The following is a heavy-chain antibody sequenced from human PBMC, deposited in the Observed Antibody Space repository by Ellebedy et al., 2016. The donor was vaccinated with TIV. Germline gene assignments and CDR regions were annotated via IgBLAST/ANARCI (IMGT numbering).Heavy chain of an antibody. J-gene: IGHJ3*02. CDR2: INQDGSDK. CDR3: ATDGSYGDYLSPAHAFEN. V-gene: IGHV3-7*01. Sequence: GESLKISCAASGFSFSSYWMSWVRQPPGKGLEWVANINQDGSDKYSVDSVKGRFTISRDNAKNSLYLQMNSLRVDDTSVYYCATDGSYGDYLSPAHAFENWGQGTVVIVSS. D-gene: IGHD4-17*01. CDR1: GFSFSSYW.